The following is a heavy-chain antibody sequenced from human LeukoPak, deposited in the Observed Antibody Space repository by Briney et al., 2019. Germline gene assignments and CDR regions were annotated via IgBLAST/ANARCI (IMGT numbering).Heavy chain of an antibody. J-gene: IGHJ6*03. D-gene: IGHD2-2*01. CDR3: ARVRSGRCSSTSCYYYYYMDV. CDR2: IIPIFGTA. V-gene: IGHV1-69*05. Sequence: SVKVSCKASGSTFTSYGISWVRQAPGQGLEWMGGIIPIFGTANYAQKFQGRVTITTDESTSTAYMELSSLRSEDTAVYYCARVRSGRCSSTSCYYYYYMDVWGKGTTVTVSS. CDR1: GSTFTSYG.